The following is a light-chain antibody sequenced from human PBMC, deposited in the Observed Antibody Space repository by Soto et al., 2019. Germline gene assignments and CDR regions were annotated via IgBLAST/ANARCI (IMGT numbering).Light chain of an antibody. CDR1: QSVSSR. CDR3: HQYSNWPPT. Sequence: IVMTQAPPTQSVSPGERATLSCRASQSVSSRLAWYQQKPGQAPRLLIYGASTRATGIPARFTGSGSGTEFTLSISSLQSEDFAVYYCHQYSNWPPTFGQGTKVDIK. J-gene: IGKJ1*01. V-gene: IGKV3-15*01. CDR2: GAS.